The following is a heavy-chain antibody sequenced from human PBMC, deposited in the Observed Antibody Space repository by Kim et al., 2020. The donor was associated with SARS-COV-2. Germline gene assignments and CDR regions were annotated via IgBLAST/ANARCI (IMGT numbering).Heavy chain of an antibody. J-gene: IGHJ5*02. D-gene: IGHD3-10*01. CDR2: ISYDGSNK. Sequence: GGSLRLSCAASGFTFSSYAMHWVRQAPGKGLEWVAVISYDGSNKYYADSVKGRFTISRDNSKNTLYLQMNSLSAEDTAAYYCARGVSVAGGWFDPWRQGT. V-gene: IGHV3-30*04. CDR3: ARGVSVAGGWFDP. CDR1: GFTFSSYA.